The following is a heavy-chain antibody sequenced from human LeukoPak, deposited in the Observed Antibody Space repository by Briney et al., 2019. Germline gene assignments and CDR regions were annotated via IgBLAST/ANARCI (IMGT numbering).Heavy chain of an antibody. Sequence: GESPKISCIGSGYSFNTYWIGWVRQMPGKGLEWMGAIYPGDSDTRYSPSFQGQVSISADKSISTAYLQWSSLKASDTAMYYCARVAVAGPVEFDYWGQGTLVSVSS. CDR3: ARVAVAGPVEFDY. CDR2: IYPGDSDT. J-gene: IGHJ4*02. CDR1: GYSFNTYW. V-gene: IGHV5-51*01. D-gene: IGHD6-19*01.